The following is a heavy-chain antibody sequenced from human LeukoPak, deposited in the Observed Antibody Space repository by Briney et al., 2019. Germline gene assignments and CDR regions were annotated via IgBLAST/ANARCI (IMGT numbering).Heavy chain of an antibody. CDR2: INHSGST. V-gene: IGHV4-34*01. CDR1: GGSFSGYY. D-gene: IGHD3-10*01. Sequence: SETLSLTCAVYGGSFSGYYWSWIRQPPGKGLEWIGEINHSGSTNYNPSLKSRVTISVDTSKNQFSLKLSSVTAADTAVYYCVRTYGSGSYTIDYWGQGTLVTVSS. CDR3: VRTYGSGSYTIDY. J-gene: IGHJ4*02.